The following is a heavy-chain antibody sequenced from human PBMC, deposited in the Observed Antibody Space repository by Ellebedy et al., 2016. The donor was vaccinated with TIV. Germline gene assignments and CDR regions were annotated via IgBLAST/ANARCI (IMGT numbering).Heavy chain of an antibody. CDR3: VIRNWNPVCDY. CDR2: ISSNGGST. Sequence: GESLKISCSASGFTFSSYAMHWVRQAPGKGLEYVSAISSNGGSTYYADSVKGRFTISRDNSKNTLYLQMSSLRAEDTAVYYCVIRNWNPVCDYWGQGTLVTVSS. V-gene: IGHV3-64D*06. D-gene: IGHD1-20*01. CDR1: GFTFSSYA. J-gene: IGHJ4*02.